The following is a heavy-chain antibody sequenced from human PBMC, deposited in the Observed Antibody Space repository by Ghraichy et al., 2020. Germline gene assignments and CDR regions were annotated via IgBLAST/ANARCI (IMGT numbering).Heavy chain of an antibody. J-gene: IGHJ4*02. Sequence: SETLSLTCTVSGGSISSYYWSWIRQPAGKGLEWIGRIYTSGSTNYNPSLKSRVTMSVDTSKNQFSLKLSSVTAADTAVYYCARESGAIPLNYDILTGYYTFVPEGLHFDYWGQGTLVTVSS. CDR3: ARESGAIPLNYDILTGYYTFVPEGLHFDY. V-gene: IGHV4-4*07. D-gene: IGHD3-9*01. CDR1: GGSISSYY. CDR2: IYTSGST.